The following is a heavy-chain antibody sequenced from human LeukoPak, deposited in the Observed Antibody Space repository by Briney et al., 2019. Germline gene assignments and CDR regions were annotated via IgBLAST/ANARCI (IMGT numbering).Heavy chain of an antibody. D-gene: IGHD2-2*01. Sequence: PSETLSLTCAVYGGSFSGYYWSWIRQPPGKGLDWIGEINHSGSTNYNPSLKSRVTISVDTSKNQFSLKLSSVTAADTAVYYCARECSTSCYDYWGQGTLVTVSS. CDR3: ARECSTSCYDY. CDR1: GGSFSGYY. J-gene: IGHJ4*02. V-gene: IGHV4-34*01. CDR2: INHSGST.